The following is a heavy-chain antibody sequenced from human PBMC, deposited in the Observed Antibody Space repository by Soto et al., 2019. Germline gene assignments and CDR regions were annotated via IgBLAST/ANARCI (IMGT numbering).Heavy chain of an antibody. V-gene: IGHV3-30-3*01. Sequence: QVQLVESGGGVVQPGRSLRLSCAASGFTFSSYAMHWVRQAPGKGLEWVAVISYDGSNKYYADSVKGRFTISRDNSKNTLYLQMNSLRAEDTAVYYCARVVLAQQLVRYYYYGMDVWGQGTTVTVSS. D-gene: IGHD6-13*01. CDR2: ISYDGSNK. J-gene: IGHJ6*02. CDR3: ARVVLAQQLVRYYYYGMDV. CDR1: GFTFSSYA.